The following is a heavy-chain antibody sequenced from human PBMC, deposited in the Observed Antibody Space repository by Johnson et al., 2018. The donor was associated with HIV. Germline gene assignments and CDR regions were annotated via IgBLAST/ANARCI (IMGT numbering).Heavy chain of an antibody. V-gene: IGHV3-33*01. CDR3: ARIAVVVQQDAFDI. D-gene: IGHD2-15*01. Sequence: QVQLVESGGGVVQPGRALRLSCAASGFTFNYYGMHWVRQAPGKGLEWVAVIWYDGSNKYYADSVKGRFTISRENAKNSLYLQMNSLRAEDTAVYYCARIAVVVQQDAFDIWGQGTMVTVSS. CDR2: IWYDGSNK. J-gene: IGHJ3*02. CDR1: GFTFNYYG.